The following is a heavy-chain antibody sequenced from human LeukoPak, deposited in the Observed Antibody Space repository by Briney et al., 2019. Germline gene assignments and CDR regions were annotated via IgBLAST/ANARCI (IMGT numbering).Heavy chain of an antibody. CDR1: GFTFSSYT. V-gene: IGHV3-43*02. J-gene: IGHJ6*02. CDR3: AKDRWSGYLETLDYYGMDV. D-gene: IGHD3-3*01. Sequence: GGSLRLSCAASGFTFSSYTLHWVRQAPGKGLEWVSLISGDGGSTYYADSVKGRFTISRDNSKNSLYLQMNSLRTEDTALYYCAKDRWSGYLETLDYYGMDVWGQGTTVTVSS. CDR2: ISGDGGST.